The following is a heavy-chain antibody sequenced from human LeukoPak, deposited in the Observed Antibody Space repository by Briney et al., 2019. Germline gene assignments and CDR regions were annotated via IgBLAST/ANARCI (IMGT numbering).Heavy chain of an antibody. J-gene: IGHJ6*02. V-gene: IGHV3-23*01. CDR2: ISGSGVST. CDR3: ARDKRGYSYGYYYYGMDV. D-gene: IGHD5-18*01. Sequence: GGSLRLSCAASGFRFSSYAMSWVRQAPGKGLEWVSAISGSGVSTYYADSVKGRFTISRDNSKNTLYLQMNSLRAEDTAVYYCARDKRGYSYGYYYYGMDVWGQGTTVTVSS. CDR1: GFRFSSYA.